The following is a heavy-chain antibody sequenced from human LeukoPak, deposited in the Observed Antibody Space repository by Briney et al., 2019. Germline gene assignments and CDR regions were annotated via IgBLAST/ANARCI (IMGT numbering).Heavy chain of an antibody. CDR1: GGTFSSYA. Sequence: SVKVSCKASGGTFSSYAISWVRQAPGQGLEWMGGIIPIFGTANYAQKFQGRVTITADESTSTAYMELSSLRSEDTAVYYCASNRFDFFGVVIKEYYFDYWGQGTLVTVSS. CDR3: ASNRFDFFGVVIKEYYFDY. CDR2: IIPIFGTA. V-gene: IGHV1-69*01. D-gene: IGHD3-3*01. J-gene: IGHJ4*02.